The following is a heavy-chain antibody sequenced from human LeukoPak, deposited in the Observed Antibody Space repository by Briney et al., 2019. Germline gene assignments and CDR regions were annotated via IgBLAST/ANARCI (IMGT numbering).Heavy chain of an antibody. J-gene: IGHJ4*02. D-gene: IGHD3-22*01. CDR3: AKDNRYYYDSSGYYPY. Sequence: GGSLRLSCAASGFTFSSYAMSWVRQAPGKGLEWVSAISGSGGSTYYADSVKGRFTISRDNSKNTLYLQMNSLRAEDTAVYYCAKDNRYYYDSSGYYPYWGQGTLVTVSS. CDR1: GFTFSSYA. CDR2: ISGSGGST. V-gene: IGHV3-23*01.